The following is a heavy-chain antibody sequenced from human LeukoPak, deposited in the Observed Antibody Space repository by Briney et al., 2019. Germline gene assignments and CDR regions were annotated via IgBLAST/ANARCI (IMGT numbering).Heavy chain of an antibody. D-gene: IGHD2-15*01. Sequence: GGSLRLSCTASGFTFNKYGMHWVRHAPGKGLECVAVISYGGSDKNEADYVEGRFNICRNNSENTLYLQMNSLRVEDTAVYYCARDLVECGGGSCPTQGAYGMDVWGQGTTVTISS. V-gene: IGHV3-30*03. CDR3: ARDLVECGGGSCPTQGAYGMDV. CDR2: ISYGGSDK. CDR1: GFTFNKYG. J-gene: IGHJ6*02.